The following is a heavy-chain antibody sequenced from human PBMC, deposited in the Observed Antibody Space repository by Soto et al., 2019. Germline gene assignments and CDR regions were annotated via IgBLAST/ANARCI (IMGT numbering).Heavy chain of an antibody. D-gene: IGHD6-6*01. Sequence: GGSLRLSCAASGFTFSSYGMHWVRQAPGKGLEWVAVISYDGSNKYYADSVKGRFTISRDNSKNPLYLQMNSLRAEDTAVYYCAKGVDSSSYRYGMDVWGQGTTVTVSS. CDR3: AKGVDSSSYRYGMDV. J-gene: IGHJ6*02. CDR2: ISYDGSNK. CDR1: GFTFSSYG. V-gene: IGHV3-30*18.